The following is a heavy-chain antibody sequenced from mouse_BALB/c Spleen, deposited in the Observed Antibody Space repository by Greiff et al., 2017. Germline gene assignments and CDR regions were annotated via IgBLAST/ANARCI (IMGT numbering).Heavy chain of an antibody. Sequence: QVKLVESGAGLVEPSQTLSITCTVSGFSLTGYGVHWVRQPPGKGLEWLGVIWAGGSTNYNSSHMSRLSISKDNSKSQVFLKRSSLQTDDTAMYYCASKSSYGNYLAYWGQGTLVTVSA. D-gene: IGHD2-1*01. J-gene: IGHJ3*01. CDR2: IWAGGST. CDR3: ASKSSYGNYLAY. V-gene: IGHV2-9*02. CDR1: GFSLTGYG.